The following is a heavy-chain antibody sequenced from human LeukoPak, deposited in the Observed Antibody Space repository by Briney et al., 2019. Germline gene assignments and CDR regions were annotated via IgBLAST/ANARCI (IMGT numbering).Heavy chain of an antibody. Sequence: GGSLRLSCAASGFTFNIYSMSWVRQAPGKGLEWVSSISSSGDFTVYAGSVKGRFTISRDNSKNTLYLQMHSLRAEDTAIYYCAKDRPNYYESNGHYYRRDGDYWGQGTLVTVSS. D-gene: IGHD3-22*01. J-gene: IGHJ4*02. CDR1: GFTFNIYS. V-gene: IGHV3-23*01. CDR3: AKDRPNYYESNGHYYRRDGDY. CDR2: ISSSGDFT.